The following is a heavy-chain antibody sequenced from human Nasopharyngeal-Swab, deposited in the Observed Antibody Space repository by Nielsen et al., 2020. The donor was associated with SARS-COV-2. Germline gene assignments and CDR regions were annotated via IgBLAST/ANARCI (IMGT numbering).Heavy chain of an antibody. CDR3: ASLGSMVQDAFDI. D-gene: IGHD4/OR15-4a*01. CDR1: GGTFSSYA. J-gene: IGHJ3*02. V-gene: IGHV1-69*13. CDR2: IIPIFGTA. Sequence: SVKVSCKASGGTFSSYAISWVRQAPGQGLEWMGGIIPIFGTANYAQKFQGRVTITADESMSTAYMELSSLRSEDTAVYYCASLGSMVQDAFDIWGQGTMVTVSS.